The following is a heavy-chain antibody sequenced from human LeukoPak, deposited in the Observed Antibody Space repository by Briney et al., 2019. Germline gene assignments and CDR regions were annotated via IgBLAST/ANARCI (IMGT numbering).Heavy chain of an antibody. V-gene: IGHV1-18*01. Sequence: ASVKVSCKASGYTFTRYFISGVRQAPGQGLEWMGWISGYNGNTNYARNLQDRVTMPTDTSTSTAYMELRSLTSDDTAVYYCARVSGSYYDPLDYWGQGTLVTVSS. CDR3: ARVSGSYYDPLDY. CDR2: ISGYNGNT. D-gene: IGHD1-26*01. J-gene: IGHJ4*02. CDR1: GYTFTRYF.